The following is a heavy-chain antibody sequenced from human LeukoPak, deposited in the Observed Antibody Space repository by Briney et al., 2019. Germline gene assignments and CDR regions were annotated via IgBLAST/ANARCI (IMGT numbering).Heavy chain of an antibody. D-gene: IGHD2-2*01. Sequence: SETLSLTCTVSGGSINSGGYYCSWIRQHPGKGLEWIGYIYYSGSTYYNPSLKSRLTISVDTYKNQFSLKLSSVTAADTAVYYCARVRGYCSSTSCYAFDYWGQGTLVTVSS. J-gene: IGHJ4*02. CDR2: IYYSGST. V-gene: IGHV4-31*03. CDR3: ARVRGYCSSTSCYAFDY. CDR1: GGSINSGGYY.